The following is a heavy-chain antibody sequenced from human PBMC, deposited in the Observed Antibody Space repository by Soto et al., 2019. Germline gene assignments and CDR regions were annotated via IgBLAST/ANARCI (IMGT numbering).Heavy chain of an antibody. CDR3: ARHIRVENSYGYKRRNPPYSYYGMDV. Sequence: GESLKISCKGSGYSFTTYWLVWVLQTPVKGLEWMGIIYPCDSDTRYSPSFQGQVTISADKSISTAYLQWSSLKASDTAMYYCARHIRVENSYGYKRRNPPYSYYGMDVWGQGTTVTVSS. D-gene: IGHD5-18*01. V-gene: IGHV5-51*01. CDR2: IYPCDSDT. J-gene: IGHJ6*02. CDR1: GYSFTTYW.